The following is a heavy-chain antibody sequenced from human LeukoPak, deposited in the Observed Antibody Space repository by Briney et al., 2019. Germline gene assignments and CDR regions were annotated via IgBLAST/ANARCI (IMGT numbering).Heavy chain of an antibody. CDR3: ARVSAPGTSGWYFGY. Sequence: GGSLRLSCSASGFTFSNYPMHWVRQAPGKGLEWVSYISTSSNRIDYADSVKGRFTMSRDNAKNLLYLQMNSLRDEDTAMYYCARVSAPGTSGWYFGYWGQGTLVTVSS. CDR2: ISTSSNRI. D-gene: IGHD6-19*01. CDR1: GFTFSNYP. V-gene: IGHV3-48*02. J-gene: IGHJ4*02.